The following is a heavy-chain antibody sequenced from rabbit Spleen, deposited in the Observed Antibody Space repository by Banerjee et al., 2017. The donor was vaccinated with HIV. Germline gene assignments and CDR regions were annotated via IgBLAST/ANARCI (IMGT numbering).Heavy chain of an antibody. J-gene: IGHJ6*01. V-gene: IGHV1S40*01. D-gene: IGHD8-1*01. CDR1: GFSFSSNYY. CDR2: IAGSSSGFS. CDR3: ARDTGSSFSSYGMDR. Sequence: QSLEESGGDLVQPEGSLTLTCTASGFSFSSNYYMCWVRQAPGKWLEWISCIAGSSSGFSYSATWAKGRFACSKPSSTTVTLQMTSLTVADTATYFCARDTGSSFSSYGMDRWGPGTLVPVS.